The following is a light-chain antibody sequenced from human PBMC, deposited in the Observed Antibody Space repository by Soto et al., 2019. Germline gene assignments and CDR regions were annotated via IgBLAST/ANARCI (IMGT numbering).Light chain of an antibody. CDR3: SSYAASNNLGV. V-gene: IGLV2-8*01. J-gene: IGLJ2*01. CDR1: SSDVGGYNY. CDR2: EVS. Sequence: QSALTQPPSASGSPGQSVTSSCIGTSSDVGGYNYVSWYQQHPGKAPKLMIYEVSKRPSGVPDRFSGSKSGNTASLTVSGLQAEDEADYYCSSYAASNNLGVFGGGTKLTVL.